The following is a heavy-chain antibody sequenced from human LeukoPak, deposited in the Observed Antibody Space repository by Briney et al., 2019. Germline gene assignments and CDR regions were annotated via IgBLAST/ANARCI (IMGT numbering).Heavy chain of an antibody. CDR3: ARDKPHLGVATPEAFDI. V-gene: IGHV1-69*04. D-gene: IGHD5-12*01. Sequence: GASVKVSCKASGATFSSYAISWVRQAPGQGLERMGRIIPILGIANYAQKFQGRVTITADKSTSTAYMELSSLRSEDTAVYYCARDKPHLGVATPEAFDIWGQGTMVTVSS. CDR1: GATFSSYA. J-gene: IGHJ3*02. CDR2: IIPILGIA.